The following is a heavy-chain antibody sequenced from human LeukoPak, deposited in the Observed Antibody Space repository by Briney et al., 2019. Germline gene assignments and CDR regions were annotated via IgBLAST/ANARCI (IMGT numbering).Heavy chain of an antibody. J-gene: IGHJ3*02. CDR2: INPNSGGT. V-gene: IGHV1-2*02. CDR3: ARVRVPAAPGAFDI. D-gene: IGHD2-2*01. Sequence: ASVKVSCKASGYTFTGYYMHWVRQAPGQGLEWMGWINPNSGGTNYAQKFQGRVTMTRDTSISTAYMELSRLRSDDTAVYYCARVRVPAAPGAFDIWGQGTMVTVSS. CDR1: GYTFTGYY.